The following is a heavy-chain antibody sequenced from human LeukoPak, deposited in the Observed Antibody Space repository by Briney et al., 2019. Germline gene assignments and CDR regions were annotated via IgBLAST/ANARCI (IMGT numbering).Heavy chain of an antibody. V-gene: IGHV4-4*07. CDR3: ARGHVGSYAYYYYYGMDV. Sequence: SETLSLTCTVSGGSISSYYWSWIRQPAGKGLEWIGRIYTSGSTNYNPSLKSRVTISVDTSKNQFSLKLSSVTAADTAVYYCARGHVGSYAYYYYYGMDVWGQGTTVTVSS. CDR1: GGSISSYY. CDR2: IYTSGST. D-gene: IGHD1-26*01. J-gene: IGHJ6*02.